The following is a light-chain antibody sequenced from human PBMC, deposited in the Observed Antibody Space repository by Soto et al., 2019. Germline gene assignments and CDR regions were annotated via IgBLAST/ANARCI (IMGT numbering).Light chain of an antibody. CDR2: GAS. V-gene: IGKV3-20*01. CDR1: QSVGDY. Sequence: DIVLTQSPGTLSLSPGERAILSCRASQSVGDYLAWYQQKGGQAPRLLIHGASSRATGIPDRFSGSGSGTDFTLTINGLEPEDLAVYYCQQYDRTPRTFGQGTKVEIK. CDR3: QQYDRTPRT. J-gene: IGKJ1*01.